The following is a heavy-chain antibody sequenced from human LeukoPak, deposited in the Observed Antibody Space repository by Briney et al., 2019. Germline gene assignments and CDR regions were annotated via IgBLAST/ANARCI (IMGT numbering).Heavy chain of an antibody. D-gene: IGHD5-24*01. V-gene: IGHV4-59*01. Sequence: SETLSLTCTVSGGSISSYYWNWIRQPPGKGLEWIGYIYSSGSTNYNSSLKSRVTISVDTSKNQFSLNLSSVTAADTAVYYCARVGWSFGYTSWYFDLWGRGTLVTVSS. J-gene: IGHJ2*01. CDR3: ARVGWSFGYTSWYFDL. CDR1: GGSISSYY. CDR2: IYSSGST.